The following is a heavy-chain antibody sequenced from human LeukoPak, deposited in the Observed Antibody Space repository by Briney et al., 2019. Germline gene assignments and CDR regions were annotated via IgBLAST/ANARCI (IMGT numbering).Heavy chain of an antibody. D-gene: IGHD2-2*01. J-gene: IGHJ4*02. V-gene: IGHV3-33*01. Sequence: PGGSLRLSCAASGFTFSSYGMHWVRQAPGKGLEWVAVIWCDGSNKYYADSLKGRFTISRDDSKNTLYLQMNSLRAEDTAVYYCTRRRGNQQPIDYWGQGTLVTVSS. CDR2: IWCDGSNK. CDR3: TRRRGNQQPIDY. CDR1: GFTFSSYG.